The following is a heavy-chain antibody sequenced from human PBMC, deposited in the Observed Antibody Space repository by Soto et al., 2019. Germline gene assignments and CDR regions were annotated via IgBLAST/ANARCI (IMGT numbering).Heavy chain of an antibody. Sequence: GESLKISCKGSGYNYDTYWIAWVSQMPGKGLEWMGIIFPRDSDTRYRPSFQGQVTISADRSTTTAYLQWYSLKASDTAMYYCARSCDDSSGYYYYMEYWAQETLVTVSS. D-gene: IGHD3-22*01. CDR1: GYNYDTYW. V-gene: IGHV5-51*01. CDR2: IFPRDSDT. CDR3: ARSCDDSSGYYYYMEY. J-gene: IGHJ4*02.